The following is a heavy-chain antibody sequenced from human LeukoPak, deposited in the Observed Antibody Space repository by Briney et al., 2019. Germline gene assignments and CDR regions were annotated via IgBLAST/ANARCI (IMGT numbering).Heavy chain of an antibody. Sequence: GGSLRLSCAASGFTVSSNYMSWVRQAPGKRLEWVSVIYSGGSTYYADSVKGRFTISRDNSKNTLYLQMNSLRAEDTAVYYCAREGSTAMAFDYWGQGTLVTVSS. CDR3: AREGSTAMAFDY. D-gene: IGHD5-18*01. CDR2: IYSGGST. V-gene: IGHV3-66*01. CDR1: GFTVSSNY. J-gene: IGHJ4*02.